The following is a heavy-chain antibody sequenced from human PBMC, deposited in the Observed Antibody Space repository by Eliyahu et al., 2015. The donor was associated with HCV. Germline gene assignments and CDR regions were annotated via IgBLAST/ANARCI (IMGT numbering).Heavy chain of an antibody. CDR2: VSWNSEFV. J-gene: IGHJ4*02. Sequence: EVQLVESGGGSVQPGRSLXLSCAASGFXFGDYAMVWVRQVPGKGLEWVAGVSWNSEFVDYADSVKGRFIISRDNAKNSLYLQMNSLKPDDTALYFCVKNRMRVTGYFDYWGRGTPVTVSS. V-gene: IGHV3-9*01. D-gene: IGHD2-21*02. CDR1: GFXFGDYA. CDR3: VKNRMRVTGYFDY.